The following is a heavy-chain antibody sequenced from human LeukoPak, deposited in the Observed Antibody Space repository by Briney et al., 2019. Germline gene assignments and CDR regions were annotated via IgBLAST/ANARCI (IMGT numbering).Heavy chain of an antibody. V-gene: IGHV3-23*01. Sequence: GGSLRLSCAASGFTFSSYAMSWVRQAPGEGLEWVSAISGSGGSTYYADSVKGRFTISRDNSKNTLYLQMNSLRAEDTAVYYCAKDHRASIVGATPYFDYWGQGALVTVSS. J-gene: IGHJ4*02. CDR3: AKDHRASIVGATPYFDY. CDR1: GFTFSSYA. D-gene: IGHD1-26*01. CDR2: ISGSGGST.